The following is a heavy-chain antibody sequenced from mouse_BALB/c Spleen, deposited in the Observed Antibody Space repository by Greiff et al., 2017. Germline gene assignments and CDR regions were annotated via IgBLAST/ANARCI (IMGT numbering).Heavy chain of an antibody. CDR2: IIPGDGDT. Sequence: QVQLQQSGAELARPGASVKLSCKASGYTFTSYWMQWVKQRPGQGLEWIGAIIPGDGDTKYTQKFKGKATLTADKSSSTAYMQLSSLASEDSAVYDCSCRGTCYRYDDAMDYWGQGTSVTVSS. D-gene: IGHD2-14*01. J-gene: IGHJ4*01. CDR3: SCRGTCYRYDDAMDY. V-gene: IGHV1-87*01. CDR1: GYTFTSYW.